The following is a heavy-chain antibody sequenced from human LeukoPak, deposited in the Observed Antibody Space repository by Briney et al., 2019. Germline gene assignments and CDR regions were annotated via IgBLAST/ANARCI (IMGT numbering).Heavy chain of an antibody. V-gene: IGHV4-61*02. CDR1: GGSISRGSYY. D-gene: IGHD2-2*01. CDR3: ARQNGGYRSSTSCYSNRLGP. J-gene: IGHJ5*02. CDR2: IYTSGCT. Sequence: SETLPLTCTVSGGSISRGSYYWRWIRQPAGKGLEWIGRIYTSGCTNYNPSLKSQVTIPVDTSKNQFSLKLSSVTAADTAVYYCARQNGGYRSSTSCYSNRLGPWGQGTLVTVFS.